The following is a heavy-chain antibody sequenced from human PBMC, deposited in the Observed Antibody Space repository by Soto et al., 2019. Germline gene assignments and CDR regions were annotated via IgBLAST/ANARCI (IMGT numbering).Heavy chain of an antibody. Sequence: PSETLSLTCTVFGGSISSGAYYWSWIRQHPGKGLEWIGYISYSGSTYYNPSLKSRVTISVDTSKNQFYLKLNSVTAADTAVYYCARDLWGYCGTDCYPLDVWGQGTTVTVSS. D-gene: IGHD2-21*02. CDR3: ARDLWGYCGTDCYPLDV. J-gene: IGHJ6*02. V-gene: IGHV4-31*03. CDR1: GGSISSGAYY. CDR2: ISYSGST.